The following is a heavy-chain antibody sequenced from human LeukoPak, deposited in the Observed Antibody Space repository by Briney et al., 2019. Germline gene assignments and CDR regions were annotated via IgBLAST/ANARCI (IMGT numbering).Heavy chain of an antibody. D-gene: IGHD6-13*01. Sequence: GGSLRLSCAASGFTFSSYAMSWVRPAPGKGLEWVSAISGSGGSTYYADSVKGRFTISRDNSKNTLYLQMNSLRAEDTAVYYCAKGPRYSSSWYGDYWGQGTLVTVSS. V-gene: IGHV3-23*01. CDR3: AKGPRYSSSWYGDY. CDR2: ISGSGGST. CDR1: GFTFSSYA. J-gene: IGHJ4*02.